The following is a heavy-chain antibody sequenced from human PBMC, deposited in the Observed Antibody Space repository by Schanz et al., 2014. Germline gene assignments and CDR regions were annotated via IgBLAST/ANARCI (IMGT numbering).Heavy chain of an antibody. CDR2: ISAYTNNT. Sequence: QVQLVQSGAEVKKPGASVKVSCKASGYTFTSDSMHWVRQAPGQGLEWMGWISAYTNNTNYAQKVQGRVTMTTDTSTGTAYMELRSLRSDDTAVYYCARDRRRYCSTASCLHDNWFDPWGQGTLXIVSS. D-gene: IGHD2-2*01. CDR3: ARDRRRYCSTASCLHDNWFDP. CDR1: GYTFTSDS. J-gene: IGHJ5*02. V-gene: IGHV1-18*04.